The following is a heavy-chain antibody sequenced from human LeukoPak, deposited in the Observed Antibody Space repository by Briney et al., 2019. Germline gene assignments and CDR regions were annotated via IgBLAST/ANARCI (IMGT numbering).Heavy chain of an antibody. CDR2: ISYDGNNK. CDR1: GFTFSNYV. D-gene: IGHD6-13*01. CDR3: AREGSPQLALDYYYGMDV. V-gene: IGHV3-30*14. Sequence: GRSLRLSCAASGFTFSNYVMHWVRQAPGKGLEWVALISYDGNNKDYADSVKGRFTISRDNSKNTLYLQMNSLRAEDTAVYYCAREGSPQLALDYYYGMDVWGQGTTVTVSS. J-gene: IGHJ6*02.